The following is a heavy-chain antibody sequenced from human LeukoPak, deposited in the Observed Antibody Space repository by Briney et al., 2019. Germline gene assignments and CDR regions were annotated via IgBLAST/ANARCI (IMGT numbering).Heavy chain of an antibody. CDR1: GFTLSSYE. CDR3: ARNSGWYGVS. Sequence: GGSLRLSCIASGFTLSSYEMSGGCPALGEGVEWVSSVDYSGGETHYADCVMGRFTISRDNSKNTLYLQLNSLSADDTAVYYCARNSGWYGVSWGQGTLVTVSS. CDR2: VDYSGGET. J-gene: IGHJ4*02. V-gene: IGHV3-23*01. D-gene: IGHD6-19*01.